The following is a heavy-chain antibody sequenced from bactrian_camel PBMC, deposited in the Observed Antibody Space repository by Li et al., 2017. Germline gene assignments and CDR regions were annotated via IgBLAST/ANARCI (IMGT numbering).Heavy chain of an antibody. CDR1: GFPGFTFNYAY. V-gene: IGHV3-2*01. J-gene: IGHJ6*01. CDR3: AADLNLLPDFAY. CDR2: ISPGGSRT. Sequence: VQLVESGGGSVQPGGSLKLSFVASGFPGFTFNYAYMTLARQAPGKGLEWVSSISPGGSRTYYADSVKGRFTISKDNDKNMLYLQMNSLKSEETAVYYCAADLNLLPDFAYWGQGTQVTVS.